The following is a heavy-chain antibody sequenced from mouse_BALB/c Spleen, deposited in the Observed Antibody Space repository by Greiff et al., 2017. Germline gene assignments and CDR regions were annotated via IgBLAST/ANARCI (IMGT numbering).Heavy chain of an antibody. D-gene: IGHD1-1*02. CDR3: AKRGGKRSLYYAMDY. Sequence: QVQLQQSGPGLVQPSQSLSITCTVSGFSLTSYGVHWVRQSPGKGLEWLGVIWSGGSTDYNAAFIARLSISKDNSKSQVFFKMNSLQTDDTATYYCAKRGGKRSLYYAMDYWGQGTSVTVSS. CDR2: IWSGGST. J-gene: IGHJ4*01. V-gene: IGHV2-2*01. CDR1: GFSLTSYG.